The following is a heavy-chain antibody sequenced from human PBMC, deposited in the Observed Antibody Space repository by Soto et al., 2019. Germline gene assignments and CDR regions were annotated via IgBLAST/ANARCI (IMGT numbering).Heavy chain of an antibody. CDR1: GGSISEKY. D-gene: IGHD6-13*01. V-gene: IGHV4-4*07. Sequence: PSETLSLTCIVSGGSISEKYWNWVRQPPGKGLEWIGLIFANGHTDYNPSLKSRVTMSVDASKNQFSPRLTSMTAADTAVYYCVASLAASGLNWLDPWGRGTLATVSS. J-gene: IGHJ5*02. CDR2: IFANGHT. CDR3: VASLAASGLNWLDP.